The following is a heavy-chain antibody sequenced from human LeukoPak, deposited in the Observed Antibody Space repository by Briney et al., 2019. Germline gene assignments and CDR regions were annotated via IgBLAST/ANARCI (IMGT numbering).Heavy chain of an antibody. CDR2: MSPDSGNT. CDR3: ARSQGQTYYNFWSGYSFDY. V-gene: IGHV1-8*03. Sequence: ASVKVSCKTSGYTFTSYDISWVRQATGQGLEWMGWMSPDSGNTGYAQKFQGRVTITRNTSRSTACMELSSLRSEDTAVYYCARSQGQTYYNFWSGYSFDYWGQGTLVTVSS. J-gene: IGHJ4*02. CDR1: GYTFTSYD. D-gene: IGHD3-3*01.